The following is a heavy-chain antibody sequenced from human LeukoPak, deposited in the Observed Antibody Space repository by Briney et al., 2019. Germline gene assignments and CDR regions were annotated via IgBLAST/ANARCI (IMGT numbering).Heavy chain of an antibody. V-gene: IGHV3-23*01. CDR3: AKDLYTSRYACCFDY. CDR1: GFTFSSYA. Sequence: GGSLRLSCVASGFTFSSYAMNWVRQAPGKGLEWVSSVSGGGSSTYYADSVKGRFTISRDNSKNMLYLQMNSLRAEDPAVYYCAKDLYTSRYACCFDYWGQGTLVTVSS. D-gene: IGHD6-13*01. J-gene: IGHJ4*02. CDR2: VSGGGSST.